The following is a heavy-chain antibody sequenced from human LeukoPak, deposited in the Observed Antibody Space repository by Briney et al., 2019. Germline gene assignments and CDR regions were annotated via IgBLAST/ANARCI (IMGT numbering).Heavy chain of an antibody. CDR2: IGINSGYI. CDR3: ARAYDSTSSFDF. D-gene: IGHD3-22*01. V-gene: IGHV3-21*01. J-gene: IGHJ4*02. CDR1: GFTFSSYS. Sequence: GGSLRLSCAASGFTFSSYSVNWVRQAPGKGLEWVSSIGINSGYIHYADSVKGRFTISRDNAKNSLYLQINSLRAEDTAVYYCARAYDSTSSFDFWGQGTLVTVSS.